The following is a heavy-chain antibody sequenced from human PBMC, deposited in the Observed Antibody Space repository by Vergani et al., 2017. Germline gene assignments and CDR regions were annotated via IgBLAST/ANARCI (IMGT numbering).Heavy chain of an antibody. CDR3: ARLISQGDSSGSDWG. D-gene: IGHD3-22*01. CDR2: INHSGST. Sequence: QVQLQQWGAGLLKPSETLSLTCAVYGGSFSGYYWSWIRQPPGKGLEWIGEINHSGSTNYNPSLKSRVTISVDTSKNQFSLKLSSVTAADTAVYYCARLISQGDSSGSDWGWGQGTLVTVSS. CDR1: GGSFSGYY. V-gene: IGHV4-34*01. J-gene: IGHJ4*02.